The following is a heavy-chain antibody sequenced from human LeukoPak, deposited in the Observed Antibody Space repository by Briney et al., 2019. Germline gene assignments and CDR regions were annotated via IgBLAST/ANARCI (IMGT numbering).Heavy chain of an antibody. CDR2: VYPAGSII. Sequence: PGESLKISCKASEYDFANYWIGWVRQMPGKGLEWMGIVYPAGSIIHYSPSFQGQVTISVDRSISTAFLQWTSLRASDSAMYFCARRKYSDTWFDPWGQGTLVTVSS. CDR3: ARRKYSDTWFDP. CDR1: EYDFANYW. D-gene: IGHD1-14*01. J-gene: IGHJ5*02. V-gene: IGHV5-51*01.